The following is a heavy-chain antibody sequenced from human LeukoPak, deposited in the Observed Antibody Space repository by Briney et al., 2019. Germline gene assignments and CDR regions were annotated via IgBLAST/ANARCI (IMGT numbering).Heavy chain of an antibody. CDR3: ARVVGGSYYSANCFDY. CDR2: ISAYNGNT. CDR1: GYTFTSYG. D-gene: IGHD1-26*01. Sequence: WASVKVSCKASGYTFTSYGISWVRQAPGQGLEWMGWISAYNGNTNYAQKLQGRVTMTTDASTSTAYMELRSLRSDNTAVYYCARVVGGSYYSANCFDYWGQGTLVTVSS. V-gene: IGHV1-18*01. J-gene: IGHJ4*02.